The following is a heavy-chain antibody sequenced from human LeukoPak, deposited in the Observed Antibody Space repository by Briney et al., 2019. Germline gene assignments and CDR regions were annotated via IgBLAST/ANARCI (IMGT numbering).Heavy chain of an antibody. CDR2: TYHSGST. CDR3: ARGSKPSIVVVPAGAFDI. D-gene: IGHD2-2*01. Sequence: PSQTLSLTCAVSGGSISSGGYSWSWIRQPPGKGLEWIGYTYHSGSTYYNPSLKSRVTISVDRSKNQFSLKLSSVTAADTAVYYCARGSKPSIVVVPAGAFDIWGQGTMVTVSS. CDR1: GGSISSGGYS. V-gene: IGHV4-30-2*01. J-gene: IGHJ3*02.